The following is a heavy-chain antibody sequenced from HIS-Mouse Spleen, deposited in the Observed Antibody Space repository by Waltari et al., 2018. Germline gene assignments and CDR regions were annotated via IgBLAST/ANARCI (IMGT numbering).Heavy chain of an antibody. CDR3: ARVYYDFWSGYYY. CDR2: MNPNSGNT. J-gene: IGHJ4*02. Sequence: QLQLQESGPGLVKPSETLSLTCTVPGGSISSSSYYWGWFRQPPGQGLEWMGWMNPNSGNTGYAQKFQGRVTMTRNTSISTAYMELSSLRSEDTAVYYCARVYYDFWSGYYYWGQGTLVTVSS. D-gene: IGHD3-3*01. CDR1: GGSISSSS. V-gene: IGHV1-8*01.